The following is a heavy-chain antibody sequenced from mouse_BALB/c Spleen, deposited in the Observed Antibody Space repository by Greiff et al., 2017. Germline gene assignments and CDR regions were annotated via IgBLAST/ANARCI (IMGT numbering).Heavy chain of an antibody. Sequence: VQLKQSGPDLVKPGASVKISCKASGYSFTGYYMHWVKQSHGKSLEWIGRVNPNNGGTSYNQKFKGKAILTVDKSSSTAYMELRSLTSEDSAVYYGARFPITTVVATTTPFAYGGQGTLVTVSA. CDR3: ARFPITTVVATTTPFAY. V-gene: IGHV1-26*01. J-gene: IGHJ3*01. CDR2: VNPNNGGT. CDR1: GYSFTGYY. D-gene: IGHD1-1*01.